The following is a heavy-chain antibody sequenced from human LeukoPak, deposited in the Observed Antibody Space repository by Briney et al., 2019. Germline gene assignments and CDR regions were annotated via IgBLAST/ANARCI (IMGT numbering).Heavy chain of an antibody. CDR3: ARGGVTTPSYYYYMDV. CDR1: GYTFTGYY. Sequence: ASVKVSCKASGYTFTGYYMHWVRQAPGQGLEWMGWINPNSGGTNYAQKFQGRVTMTRDTSISTAYMELSRLRSDDTAVYYCARGGVTTPSYYYYMDVWGKRTTVTVSS. V-gene: IGHV1-2*02. J-gene: IGHJ6*03. D-gene: IGHD4-11*01. CDR2: INPNSGGT.